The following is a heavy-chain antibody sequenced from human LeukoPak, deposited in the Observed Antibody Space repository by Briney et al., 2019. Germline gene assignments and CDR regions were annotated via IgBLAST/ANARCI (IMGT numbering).Heavy chain of an antibody. D-gene: IGHD3-10*01. CDR1: GFTFSSYS. Sequence: GGSLRLSCAASGFTFSSYSMSWVRQAPGKGLEWVSYISSSSSTIYYADSVKGRFTISRDNSKNTLSLQMNSLRAEDTAVYYCAKGGDYFGSRGRYYFDYWGQGTLVTVSS. CDR3: AKGGDYFGSRGRYYFDY. V-gene: IGHV3-48*01. CDR2: ISSSSSTI. J-gene: IGHJ4*02.